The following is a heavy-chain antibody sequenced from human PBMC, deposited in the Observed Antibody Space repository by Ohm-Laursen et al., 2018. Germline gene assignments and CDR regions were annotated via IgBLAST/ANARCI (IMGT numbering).Heavy chain of an antibody. CDR2: ISYDGSNK. CDR3: ASFPLAALVYYGMDV. Sequence: SLRLSCAASGFTFSSYGMHWVRQAPGKGLEWVAVISYDGSNKYYADSVKGRFTISRDNSKNTLYLQMNSLRAEDTAVYYCASFPLAALVYYGMDVWGQGTTVTVSS. J-gene: IGHJ6*02. D-gene: IGHD6-13*01. CDR1: GFTFSSYG. V-gene: IGHV3-30*03.